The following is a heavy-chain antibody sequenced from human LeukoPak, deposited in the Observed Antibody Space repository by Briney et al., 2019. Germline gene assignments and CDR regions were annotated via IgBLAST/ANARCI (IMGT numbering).Heavy chain of an antibody. CDR2: IYYSGST. J-gene: IGHJ3*02. Sequence: SQTLSLTCTVSGPSISSYYWSWVRHPPGKGLEWLGYIYYSGSTNYNPSLKSRVTISVDTSKNQFSLKLSSLAAADTAVYYCARESFYAFHIWGQGTMVTVSS. D-gene: IGHD3-16*01. CDR1: GPSISSYY. V-gene: IGHV4-59*01. CDR3: ARESFYAFHI.